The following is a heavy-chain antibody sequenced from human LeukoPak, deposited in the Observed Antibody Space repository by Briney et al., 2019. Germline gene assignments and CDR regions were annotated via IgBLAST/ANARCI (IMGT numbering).Heavy chain of an antibody. CDR1: GFTFGDYA. CDR2: IRSKTHGGTT. CDR3: TRDGIPETNWSGYYIDY. V-gene: IGHV3-49*04. D-gene: IGHD3-3*01. Sequence: GGSLRLSCTASGFTFGDYAMSWVRQAPGEGLGWVGFIRSKTHGGTTEFAAPVKGRFSISRDDSKRIAYLQMNSLETEDTGVYYCTRDGIPETNWSGYYIDYWGQGTLVTVSS. J-gene: IGHJ4*02.